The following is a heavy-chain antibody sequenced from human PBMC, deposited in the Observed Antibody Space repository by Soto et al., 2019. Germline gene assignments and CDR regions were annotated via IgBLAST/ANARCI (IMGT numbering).Heavy chain of an antibody. J-gene: IGHJ4*02. Sequence: ASVKVSCKASGYTFTGYYMHWVRQAPGQGLEWMGWINPNSGGTNYAQKFQGRVTMTRDTSISTAYMELSRLRSDDTAVYYCARDPYGDYEFDYWGQGTLVTVSS. CDR1: GYTFTGYY. D-gene: IGHD4-17*01. CDR3: ARDPYGDYEFDY. V-gene: IGHV1-2*02. CDR2: INPNSGGT.